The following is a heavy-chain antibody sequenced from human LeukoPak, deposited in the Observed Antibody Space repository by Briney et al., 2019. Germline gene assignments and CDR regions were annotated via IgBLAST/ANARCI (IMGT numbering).Heavy chain of an antibody. CDR1: GFTFSSYA. CDR3: ARGREDYDSGGYYLLFDF. Sequence: PGRSLRLSCAASGFTFSSYAMHWVRQAPGKGLQWVSYISSSSTIYYADSVKGRFTISRDNAKNSLYLQMNSLRAEDTALYYCARGREDYDSGGYYLLFDFWGQGTLVTVSS. CDR2: ISSSSTI. J-gene: IGHJ4*02. D-gene: IGHD3-22*01. V-gene: IGHV3-48*04.